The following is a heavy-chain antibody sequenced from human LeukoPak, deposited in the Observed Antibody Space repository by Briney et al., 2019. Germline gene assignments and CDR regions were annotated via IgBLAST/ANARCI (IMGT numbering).Heavy chain of an antibody. CDR2: ISRSSSYI. J-gene: IGHJ4*02. CDR3: ARDPYFDWLLDGDFDY. V-gene: IGHV3-21*01. CDR1: GFTFSSYS. Sequence: PGGSLRLSCAASGFTFSSYSMNWVRQAPGKGLEWVSSISRSSSYIYYADSVKGRFTISRDNAKNSLYLQMNSLRAEDTAVYYCARDPYFDWLLDGDFDYWGQGTLVTVSS. D-gene: IGHD3-9*01.